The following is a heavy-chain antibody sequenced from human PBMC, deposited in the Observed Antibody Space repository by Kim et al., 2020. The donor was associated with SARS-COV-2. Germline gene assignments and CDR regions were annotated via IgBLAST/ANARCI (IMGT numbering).Heavy chain of an antibody. V-gene: IGHV3-23*01. CDR2: IRGSGSSI. CDR3: AKDRIAVADGTPFYPHIFDF. Sequence: GGSLRLSCAASGFTFDSYAMSWVRQAPGKGLEWVSAIRGSGSSIKYADSVKGRFTISRDNSKNTVFLQMDNLRAEDTAVYYCAKDRIAVADGTPFYPHIFDFSGRGPLVTVSS. J-gene: IGHJ4*02. CDR1: GFTFDSYA. D-gene: IGHD6-19*01.